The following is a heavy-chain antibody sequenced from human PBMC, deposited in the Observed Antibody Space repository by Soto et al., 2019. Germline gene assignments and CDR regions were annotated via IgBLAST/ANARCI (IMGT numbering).Heavy chain of an antibody. D-gene: IGHD2-8*01. Sequence: SGPTLVNPTQTLTLTCTFSGFSLSTSGICVSWIRQPPGKALEWLARIDWDDDKYYSTSLKTRLTISKDTSKNQVVLTMTNMDPVDTATYYCAWIVLHSGFDAFDIWGQGTMVTVSS. J-gene: IGHJ3*02. V-gene: IGHV2-70*11. CDR3: AWIVLHSGFDAFDI. CDR1: GFSLSTSGIC. CDR2: IDWDDDK.